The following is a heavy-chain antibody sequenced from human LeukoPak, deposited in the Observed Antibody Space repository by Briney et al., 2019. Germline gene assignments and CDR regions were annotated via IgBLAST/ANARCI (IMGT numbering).Heavy chain of an antibody. CDR2: IYTSGST. J-gene: IGHJ4*02. CDR1: GGSISSGTYY. D-gene: IGHD3-10*01. CDR3: ARENMVRGVEPDY. V-gene: IGHV4-61*02. Sequence: PSQTLSLTCTVSGGSISSGTYYWRWIRQPAGKGLEWIGRIYTSGSTNYNPSLKSRVTISVDTSKNQFSLKLSSVTAADTAVYYCARENMVRGVEPDYWGQGTLVTVSS.